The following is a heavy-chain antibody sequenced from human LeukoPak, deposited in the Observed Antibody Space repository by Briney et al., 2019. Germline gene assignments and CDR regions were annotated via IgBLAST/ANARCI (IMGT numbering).Heavy chain of an antibody. J-gene: IGHJ6*02. V-gene: IGHV1-8*01. Sequence: ASVKVSCKASGYTFTSYDINWVRQATGQGLGWMGWMNPNSGNTGYAQKFQGRVTMTRNTSISTAYMELSSLRSEDTAVYYCARGRLIRGVYYYYGMDVWGQGTTVTVSS. D-gene: IGHD3-10*01. CDR1: GYTFTSYD. CDR3: ARGRLIRGVYYYYGMDV. CDR2: MNPNSGNT.